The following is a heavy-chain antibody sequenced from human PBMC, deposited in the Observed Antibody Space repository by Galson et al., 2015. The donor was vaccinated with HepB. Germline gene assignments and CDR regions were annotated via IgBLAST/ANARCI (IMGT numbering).Heavy chain of an antibody. J-gene: IGHJ6*02. D-gene: IGHD2-21*01. V-gene: IGHV1-69*13. CDR2: NTPMFATA. CDR3: ASGGEDGAYYYGMDV. Sequence: SVKVSCKASGGTFSTYTFSWVRQAPGQGLEWMGGNTPMFATAKYAQKFQGRVTITADESTSTAYMELSSLRSEDTAVYYCASGGEDGAYYYGMDVWGQGTTVTVSS. CDR1: GGTFSTYT.